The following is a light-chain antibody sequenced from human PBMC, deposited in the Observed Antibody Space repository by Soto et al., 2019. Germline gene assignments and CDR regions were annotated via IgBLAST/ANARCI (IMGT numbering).Light chain of an antibody. CDR2: EVS. V-gene: IGLV2-8*01. CDR3: SSYAASNNLGV. J-gene: IGLJ2*01. CDR1: SSDVGGYNY. Sequence: QSALTQPPSASGSPGQSVTISCIGTSSDVGGYNYVSWYQQHPGKAPKLMIYEVSKRPSGVPDCFSGSKSGNTASLTVSGLQAEDEAAYYCSSYAASNNLGVFGGGTKVTVL.